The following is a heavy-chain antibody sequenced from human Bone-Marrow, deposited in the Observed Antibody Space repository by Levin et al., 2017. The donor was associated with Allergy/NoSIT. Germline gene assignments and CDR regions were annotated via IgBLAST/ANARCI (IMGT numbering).Heavy chain of an antibody. Sequence: KISCKASGGTFSSYAISWVRQAPGQGLEWMGGIIPIFGTANYAQKFQGRVTITADKSTSTAYMELSSLRSEDTAVYYCARWYSSSSGWFDPWGQGTLVTVSS. CDR3: ARWYSSSSGWFDP. V-gene: IGHV1-69*06. D-gene: IGHD6-6*01. CDR2: IIPIFGTA. J-gene: IGHJ5*02. CDR1: GGTFSSYA.